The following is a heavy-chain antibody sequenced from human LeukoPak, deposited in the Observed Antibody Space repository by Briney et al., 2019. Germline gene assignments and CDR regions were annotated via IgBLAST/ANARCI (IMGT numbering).Heavy chain of an antibody. CDR2: ISSSGSTI. J-gene: IGHJ4*02. Sequence: PGGSLRLSCAASGFTFRSCELSWVRQAPAKGLEWVSYISSSGSTIYYADSVKGRFTISRDNAKNSLYLQMNSLRAEDSAVYYCTRVRCSGGTCYSSDYWGQGTLVTVSS. CDR1: GFTFRSCE. V-gene: IGHV3-48*03. CDR3: TRVRCSGGTCYSSDY. D-gene: IGHD2-15*01.